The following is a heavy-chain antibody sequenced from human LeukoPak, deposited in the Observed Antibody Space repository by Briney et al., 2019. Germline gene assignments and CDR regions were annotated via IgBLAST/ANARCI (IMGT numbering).Heavy chain of an antibody. Sequence: GGSLRLSCAGAGFTFSNYGMHWVRQAPGKGLEWVAVISYEGRTMYYGDSVRGRFTISRDNSRNTLFLQMNSLSPDDTAVYYCAKEGTAQISTWYDNWGQGTLVTVSS. V-gene: IGHV3-30*18. CDR1: GFTFSNYG. CDR2: ISYEGRTM. D-gene: IGHD2-2*01. CDR3: AKEGTAQISTWYDN. J-gene: IGHJ4*02.